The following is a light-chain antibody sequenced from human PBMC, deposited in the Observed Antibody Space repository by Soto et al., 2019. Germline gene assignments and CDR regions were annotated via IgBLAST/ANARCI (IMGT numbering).Light chain of an antibody. CDR3: QQSYSTLWT. Sequence: DIQMTQSPSSLSASVGDRVTITCRASQSINTYLHWYQQKPGKAPKLLVYAASSLQSGVPSRFSGSGSGTDFALTISSLQPEDFATYYCQQSYSTLWTFGQGTKVEIK. J-gene: IGKJ1*01. V-gene: IGKV1-39*01. CDR2: AAS. CDR1: QSINTY.